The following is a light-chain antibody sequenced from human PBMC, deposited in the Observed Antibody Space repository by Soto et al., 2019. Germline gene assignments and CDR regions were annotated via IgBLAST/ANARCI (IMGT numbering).Light chain of an antibody. CDR1: QTVSGYY. J-gene: IGKJ4*01. V-gene: IGKV3-20*01. CDR3: QQYGSSPLT. Sequence: EIVLTQSPGTVSLSPGERATLSCRASQTVSGYYLAWYQQKPGQAPRLLIYGASRRATGIPDRFSGSGSGTDFTLTINRLEPEDFAGYSCQQYGSSPLTFGGGTKVEIK. CDR2: GAS.